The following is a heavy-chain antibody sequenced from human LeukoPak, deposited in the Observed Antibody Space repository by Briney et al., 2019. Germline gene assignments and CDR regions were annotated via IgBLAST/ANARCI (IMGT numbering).Heavy chain of an antibody. V-gene: IGHV3-23*01. CDR2: ISGSGGGT. CDR3: AKDYLDIVVVPAALDAFDI. J-gene: IGHJ3*02. Sequence: SGGSLRLSCAASGFTFSRYAMSWVRQVPGKGLEWVSVISGSGGGTYYADSVKGRFTISRDNSKNTLYLQMNSLRAEDTAVYYCAKDYLDIVVVPAALDAFDIWGQGTMVTVSS. D-gene: IGHD2-2*03. CDR1: GFTFSRYA.